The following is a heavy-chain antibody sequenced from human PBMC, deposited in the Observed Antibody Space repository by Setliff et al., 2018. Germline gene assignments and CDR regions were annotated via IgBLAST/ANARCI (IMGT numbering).Heavy chain of an antibody. CDR1: GGTFSSYA. V-gene: IGHV1-69*05. CDR3: AKAPLWFGERGAFDI. CDR2: IIPIFGTA. D-gene: IGHD3-10*01. J-gene: IGHJ3*02. Sequence: GASVKVSCKASGGTFSSYAISWVRQAPGQGLEWMGGIIPIFGTANYAQKFQGRVTMTRDTSISTAYMELSRLRSDDTAVYYCAKAPLWFGERGAFDIWGQGTMVTVSS.